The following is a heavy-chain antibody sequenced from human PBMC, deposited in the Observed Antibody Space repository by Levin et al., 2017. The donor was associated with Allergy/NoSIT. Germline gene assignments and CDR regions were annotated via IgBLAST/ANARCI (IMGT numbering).Heavy chain of an antibody. V-gene: IGHV3-23*01. CDR1: GITFRSFA. D-gene: IGHD6-19*01. Sequence: GGSLRLSCTVSGITFRSFAMGWVRQAPGKGLEWVSSISGAGGSTFYADAVDGRFTISRDNSKNTLFLQMDSLRGEDTAVYYCVRAVGGDFDFWGPGTLVTVSS. CDR3: VRAVGGDFDF. CDR2: ISGAGGST. J-gene: IGHJ4*02.